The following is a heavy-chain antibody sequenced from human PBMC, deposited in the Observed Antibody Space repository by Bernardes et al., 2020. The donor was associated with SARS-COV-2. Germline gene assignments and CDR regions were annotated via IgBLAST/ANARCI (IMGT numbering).Heavy chain of an antibody. V-gene: IGHV3-23*01. J-gene: IGHJ4*02. CDR3: AKDYCGGDCDFFDY. CDR1: GFTLDTFA. CDR2: VSGSGDT. D-gene: IGHD2-21*02. Sequence: GGSLRLSCAASGFTLDTFATSWVRQVPGKGLEWVSGVSGSGDTYYADSVKGRFTISRDNSKNILFLQMNDLRAEDTAVYYCAKDYCGGDCDFFDYWGQGTVVTVSS.